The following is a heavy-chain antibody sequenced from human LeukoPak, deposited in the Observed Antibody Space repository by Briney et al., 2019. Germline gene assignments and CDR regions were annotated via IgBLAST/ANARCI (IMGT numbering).Heavy chain of an antibody. J-gene: IGHJ5*02. CDR3: ARDRSPGTGTPATFDP. V-gene: IGHV3-23*01. D-gene: IGHD1-7*01. CDR1: GFTFSSYA. CDR2: ISGSGGST. Sequence: GGSLRLSCAASGFTFSSYAMSWVRQAPGKGLEWVSAISGSGGSTYYADSVKGRFTISRDNSKNTLYLQMNSLRAEDTAVYYCARDRSPGTGTPATFDPWGQGTLVTVSS.